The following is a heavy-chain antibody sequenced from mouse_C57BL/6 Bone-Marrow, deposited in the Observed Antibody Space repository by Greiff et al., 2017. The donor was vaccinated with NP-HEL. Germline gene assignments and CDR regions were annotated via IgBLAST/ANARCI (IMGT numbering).Heavy chain of an antibody. CDR3: ARKDITTVVAPAMDY. Sequence: EVQLQESGPELVKPGASVKMSCKASGYTFTDYNMHWVKQSHGKSLEWIGYINPNNGGTSYNQKFKGKATLTVNKSSSTAYMELRSLTSEDSAVYYCARKDITTVVAPAMDYWGQGTSVTVSS. D-gene: IGHD1-1*01. V-gene: IGHV1-22*01. CDR1: GYTFTDYN. J-gene: IGHJ4*01. CDR2: INPNNGGT.